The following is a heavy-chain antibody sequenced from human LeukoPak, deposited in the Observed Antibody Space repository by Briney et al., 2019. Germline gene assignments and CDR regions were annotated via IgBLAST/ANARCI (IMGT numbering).Heavy chain of an antibody. CDR2: ISSSSSYI. D-gene: IGHD2-2*01. V-gene: IGHV3-21*01. J-gene: IGHJ5*02. Sequence: GGSLRLFCAAAGLTFSSYSMNWVRQAPGKGLEWVSSISSSSSYIFYADSVKGRFTVSKDNAKNSQYLQMNTLRAEDTAVYYCARELGYCSSTSCYGSGWFDPWGQETLVTVSS. CDR3: ARELGYCSSTSCYGSGWFDP. CDR1: GLTFSSYS.